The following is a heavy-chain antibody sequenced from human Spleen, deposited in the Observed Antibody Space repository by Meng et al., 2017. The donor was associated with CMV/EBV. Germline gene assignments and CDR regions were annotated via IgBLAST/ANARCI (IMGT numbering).Heavy chain of an antibody. CDR3: AKDQGNWNIVH. J-gene: IGHJ1*01. Sequence: SCAASGLTFGSYGIHWVRQAPGKGLEWLSFIGYDGSDKYYADSVKGRFFISRDNSKNTLFLQINRLRDEDAAVYYCAKDQGNWNIVHWGQGTLVTVS. CDR2: IGYDGSDK. D-gene: IGHD2/OR15-2a*01. CDR1: GLTFGSYG. V-gene: IGHV3-30*02.